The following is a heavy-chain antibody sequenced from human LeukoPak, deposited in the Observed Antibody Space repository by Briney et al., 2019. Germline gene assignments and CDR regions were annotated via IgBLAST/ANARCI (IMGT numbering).Heavy chain of an antibody. Sequence: PPETLSLTCTVSGGSISSYYWSWIRQPPGKGLEWIGYIYYSGSTNYNPSLKSRVTISVDTSKNQFSLKLSSVPAADTAVYYCARAEMYGMDVWGQGTTVTVSS. J-gene: IGHJ6*02. CDR2: IYYSGST. V-gene: IGHV4-59*01. CDR3: ARAEMYGMDV. CDR1: GGSISSYY.